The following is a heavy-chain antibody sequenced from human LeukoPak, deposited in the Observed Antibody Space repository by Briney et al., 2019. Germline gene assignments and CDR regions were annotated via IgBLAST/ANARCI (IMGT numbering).Heavy chain of an antibody. CDR3: ARWLQLLGYFDY. D-gene: IGHD5-24*01. Sequence: ASVKVSCKASGYTFTSYAMNWVRQAPGQGLEWMGWISAYNGNTNYAQKLQGRVTMTTDTSTSTAYMELRSLRSDDTAVYYCARWLQLLGYFDYWGQGTLVTVSS. CDR1: GYTFTSYA. V-gene: IGHV1-18*01. CDR2: ISAYNGNT. J-gene: IGHJ4*02.